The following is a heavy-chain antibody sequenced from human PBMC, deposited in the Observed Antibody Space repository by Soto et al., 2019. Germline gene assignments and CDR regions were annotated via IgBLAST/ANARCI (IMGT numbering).Heavy chain of an antibody. CDR1: GFTFSNFG. V-gene: IGHV3-21*01. J-gene: IGHJ4*02. D-gene: IGHD3-22*01. CDR2: ISSGSSYI. CDR3: ARGPDDSSGYYYSVVDY. Sequence: PGGSLRLSCAASGFTFSNFGMNWVRQAPGKGLELVSSISSGSSYIYYADSVTGRFTISRDNAKNSLYLQMNSLRAEDTAAYYCARGPDDSSGYYYSVVDYWGQGTLVTVSS.